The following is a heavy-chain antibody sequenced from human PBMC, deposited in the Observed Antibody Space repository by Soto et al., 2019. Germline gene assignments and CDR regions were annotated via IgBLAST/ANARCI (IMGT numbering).Heavy chain of an antibody. D-gene: IGHD6-6*01. CDR1: GYTFSSYG. Sequence: QVQLVQSGPEVTKPGASVKVSCKASGYTFSSYGISWVRQAPGQGLEWMGWISTYNGNPNYAQKFPGRVTMTTDTSTSTAYMELRSLRSDDTAVFYCARAPLSSTSPKTAFDIWGQGTVVTVSS. J-gene: IGHJ3*02. CDR2: ISTYNGNP. V-gene: IGHV1-18*01. CDR3: ARAPLSSTSPKTAFDI.